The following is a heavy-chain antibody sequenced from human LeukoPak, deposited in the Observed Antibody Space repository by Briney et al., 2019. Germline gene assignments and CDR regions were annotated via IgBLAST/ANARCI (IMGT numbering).Heavy chain of an antibody. D-gene: IGHD6-19*01. CDR2: INHSGST. Sequence: PSETLSLTCAVYGGSFSGYYWSWIRQPPGKGLEWIGEINHSGSTNYNPSLKSRVTISVDTSKNQFSLKLSSVTAADTAVYYCASPYSSGWYGAFDIWGQGTLVTVSS. CDR1: GGSFSGYY. V-gene: IGHV4-34*01. CDR3: ASPYSSGWYGAFDI. J-gene: IGHJ4*02.